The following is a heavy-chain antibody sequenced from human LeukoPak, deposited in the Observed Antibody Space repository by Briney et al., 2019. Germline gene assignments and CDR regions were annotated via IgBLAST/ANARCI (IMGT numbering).Heavy chain of an antibody. CDR1: GFTFSSYS. J-gene: IGHJ6*04. CDR2: ISSSSSYI. Sequence: GGSLRLSCAASGFTFSSYSMNWVRQAPGKGLEWVSSISSSSSYIYYADSVKGRFTISRDNAKNSLYLQMNSLRAEDTAVYYCARVFSDQLLPYYGMAVWGKGTTVTVSS. D-gene: IGHD2-2*01. CDR3: ARVFSDQLLPYYGMAV. V-gene: IGHV3-21*01.